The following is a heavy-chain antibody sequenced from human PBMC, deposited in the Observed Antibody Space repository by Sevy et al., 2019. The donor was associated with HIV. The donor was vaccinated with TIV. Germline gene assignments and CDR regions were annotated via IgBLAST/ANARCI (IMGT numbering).Heavy chain of an antibody. D-gene: IGHD3-22*01. Sequence: SESLSLTCTVSGGSISSGSYYWSWIRQPAGNGMEWIGRIYTSGSTNYNPSLKSRVTISVDTSKNQFSLKLSSVTAADTAVYYCARDREYYDSSGYYHYYFDYWGQGTLVTASS. CDR2: IYTSGST. CDR3: ARDREYYDSSGYYHYYFDY. V-gene: IGHV4-61*02. CDR1: GGSISSGSYY. J-gene: IGHJ4*02.